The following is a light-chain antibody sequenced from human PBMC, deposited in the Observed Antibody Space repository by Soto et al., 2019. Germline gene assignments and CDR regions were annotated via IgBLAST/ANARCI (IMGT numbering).Light chain of an antibody. CDR2: GNS. J-gene: IGLJ1*01. V-gene: IGLV1-40*01. Sequence: QSVLTQPPSVSGAPGQRVTISCTGSSSNIGAGYDVHWYQQLPGTAPKLLIYGNSNRPSGVPDRFSGSKSGTSASLAITGLQAEDEADYYCQSYDSSLSALYAFGTGT. CDR3: QSYDSSLSALYA. CDR1: SSNIGAGYD.